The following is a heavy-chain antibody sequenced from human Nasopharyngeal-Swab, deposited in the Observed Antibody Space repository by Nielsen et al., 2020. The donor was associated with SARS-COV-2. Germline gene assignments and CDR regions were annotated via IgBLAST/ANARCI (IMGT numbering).Heavy chain of an antibody. V-gene: IGHV3-74*01. CDR3: ARGRGSSTSMIGY. J-gene: IGHJ4*02. CDR2: INGDGSSL. D-gene: IGHD2/OR15-2a*01. CDR1: GFTFSNYR. Sequence: GESLKISCAASGFTFSNYRMHWVRQAPGKGLGWVSRINGDGSSLNYADFVKGRFTISTDNAKSTLYLEMNSLRAEDTAVYYCARGRGSSTSMIGYWGQGTLATVSS.